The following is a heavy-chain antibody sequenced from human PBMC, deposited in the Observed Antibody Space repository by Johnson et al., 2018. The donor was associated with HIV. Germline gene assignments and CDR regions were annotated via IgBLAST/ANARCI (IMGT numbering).Heavy chain of an antibody. J-gene: IGHJ3*02. Sequence: VQLVESGGGLVQPGGSLRLSCAASGFTFSSYAMSWVRQAPGKGLEWVSTISGSGGITYYAASVKGRFTISRDNSKNTLYLQMNSLRPEDTAVYYCARVLITIFGVEAFDIWGQGTMVTVSS. D-gene: IGHD3-3*01. CDR1: GFTFSSYA. CDR3: ARVLITIFGVEAFDI. CDR2: ISGSGGIT. V-gene: IGHV3-23*04.